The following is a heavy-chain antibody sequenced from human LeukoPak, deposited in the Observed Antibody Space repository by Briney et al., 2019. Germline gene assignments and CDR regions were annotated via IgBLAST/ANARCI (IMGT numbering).Heavy chain of an antibody. CDR3: ATDVLQTAYVLRYFDAPSYYYYYMDV. V-gene: IGHV3-21*01. Sequence: GGSLRLSCAASGFTFSSYSMNWVRQAPGKGLEWVSSISSSSSYIYYADSVKGRFTISRDNAKNSLYLQMNSLRAEDTAVYYCATDVLQTAYVLRYFDAPSYYYYYMDVWGKGTTVTVSS. CDR2: ISSSSSYI. J-gene: IGHJ6*03. D-gene: IGHD3-9*01. CDR1: GFTFSSYS.